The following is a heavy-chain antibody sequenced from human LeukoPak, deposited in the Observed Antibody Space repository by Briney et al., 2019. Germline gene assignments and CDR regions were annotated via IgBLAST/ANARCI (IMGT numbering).Heavy chain of an antibody. CDR3: ARDLSYMDV. V-gene: IGHV3-21*01. CDR2: ISTSSNYI. J-gene: IGHJ6*03. CDR1: AFTFSSYS. Sequence: GGSLRLSCAASAFTFSSYSMNWVRQAPGKGLEWVSSISTSSNYIYYADSLKGRFTVSRDNAKNSVYLQMNSLRAEDTAVFYCARDLSYMDVWGKGTTVTVSS.